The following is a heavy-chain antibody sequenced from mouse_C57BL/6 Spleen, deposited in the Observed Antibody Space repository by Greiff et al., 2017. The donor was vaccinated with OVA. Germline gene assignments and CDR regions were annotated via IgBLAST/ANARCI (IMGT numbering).Heavy chain of an antibody. J-gene: IGHJ2*01. CDR2: IYPRSGNT. D-gene: IGHD1-1*01. CDR3: AREGAYGSSPFDY. Sequence: VKLQESGAELARPGASVKLSCKASGYTFTSYGISWVKQRTGQGLEWIGGIYPRSGNTYYNEKFKGKATLTADKSSSTAYMELRSLTSEDSAVYFCAREGAYGSSPFDYWGQGTTLTVSS. CDR1: GYTFTSYG. V-gene: IGHV1-81*01.